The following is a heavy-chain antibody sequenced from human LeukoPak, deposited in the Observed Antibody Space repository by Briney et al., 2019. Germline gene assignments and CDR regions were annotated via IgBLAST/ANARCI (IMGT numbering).Heavy chain of an antibody. CDR3: ARSKSGYSTDSFDI. Sequence: GGSLRLSCAASGFTFSRHWMHWVRQAPGKGLVWVSRINGDGSNTTYADSLKGRFPISRDNPKNTLYLQMHTLRAEDTAVYDCARSKSGYSTDSFDIWGQGPVVTVSS. J-gene: IGHJ3*02. CDR1: GFTFSRHW. V-gene: IGHV3-74*03. D-gene: IGHD2-21*01. CDR2: INGDGSNT.